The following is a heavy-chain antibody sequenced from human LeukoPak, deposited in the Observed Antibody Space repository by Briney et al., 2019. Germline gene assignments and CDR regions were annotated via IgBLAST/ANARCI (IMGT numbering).Heavy chain of an antibody. V-gene: IGHV4-31*03. CDR2: IYYSGST. J-gene: IGHJ4*02. Sequence: SQTLSLTCTVSGGSISSGGYYWSWIRQHPGKGPEWIGYIYYSGSTYYNPSLKSRVTISVDTSKNQFSLKLSSVTAADTAVYYCARVARDDILTGYQRYYFDYWGQGTLVTVSS. CDR3: ARVARDDILTGYQRYYFDY. CDR1: GGSISSGGYY. D-gene: IGHD3-9*01.